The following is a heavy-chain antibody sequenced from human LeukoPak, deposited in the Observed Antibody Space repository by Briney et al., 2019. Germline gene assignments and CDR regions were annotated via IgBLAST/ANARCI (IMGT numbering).Heavy chain of an antibody. CDR1: GGSISSSNW. V-gene: IGHV4-4*02. Sequence: SETLSLTCAVSGGSISSSNWWIWVRQPPGKGLEWIGEIYHSGSTNYNPSLNSRVTISVDKSKNQFSLTLSSVTAPDTAVYHCARALRKEGYYGMDVWGKGTTVSVPS. D-gene: IGHD4-17*01. CDR3: ARALRKEGYYGMDV. J-gene: IGHJ6*04. CDR2: IYHSGST.